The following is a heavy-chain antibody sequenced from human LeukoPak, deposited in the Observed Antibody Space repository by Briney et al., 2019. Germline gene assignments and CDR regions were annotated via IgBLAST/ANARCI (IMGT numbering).Heavy chain of an antibody. Sequence: ASVKVSCKASGYTFTGYYMHWVRQAPGQGLEWMGWINPNSGGTNYAQKFQGRVTMTRDTSISTAYMELSRLRSDDTAVYYCARAGRIVVVPAANAFDIWGQGTMVTVSS. D-gene: IGHD2-2*01. CDR1: GYTFTGYY. CDR3: ARAGRIVVVPAANAFDI. V-gene: IGHV1-2*02. J-gene: IGHJ3*02. CDR2: INPNSGGT.